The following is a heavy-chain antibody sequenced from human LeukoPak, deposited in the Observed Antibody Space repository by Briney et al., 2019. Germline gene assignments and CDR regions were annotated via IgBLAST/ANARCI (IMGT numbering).Heavy chain of an antibody. CDR2: INQDGSEI. J-gene: IGHJ4*02. D-gene: IGHD6-13*01. V-gene: IGHV3-7*05. CDR1: GFTFNTYW. CDR3: SSPMATAGSMGAH. Sequence: GGSLRLSCAASGFTFNTYWLDWVRQVPGKGLEWVATINQDGSEIEYVDSVKGRFTISRDNAKNSLYLQMTSLRAEDTAVYYCSSPMATAGSMGAHWGQGTLVTVSS.